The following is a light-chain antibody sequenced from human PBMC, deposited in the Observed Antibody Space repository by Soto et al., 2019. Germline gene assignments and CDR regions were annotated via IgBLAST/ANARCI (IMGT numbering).Light chain of an antibody. V-gene: IGKV3-11*01. CDR3: QQRSNWPST. CDR2: DAS. CDR1: QSVSTS. Sequence: EIVLTQSPATLSLSPGERATLSCRASQSVSTSLAWYQQKPGQAPRLLIYDASNRATDIPVRFSGSGSGTDFTLTISSLAPEDFAVYYCQQRSNWPSTFGQGTKLEI. J-gene: IGKJ2*01.